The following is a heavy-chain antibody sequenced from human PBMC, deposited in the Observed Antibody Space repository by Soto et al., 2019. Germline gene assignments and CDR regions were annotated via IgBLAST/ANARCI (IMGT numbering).Heavy chain of an antibody. CDR3: ARGNPHYSGYDPNYFDY. J-gene: IGHJ4*02. CDR2: ISYDGSNK. V-gene: IGHV3-30-3*01. Sequence: QVQLVESGGGVVQPGRSLRLSCAASGFTFSSYAMHWVRQAPGKGLEWVAVISYDGSNKYYADSVKGRFTISRDNSKNTLYLQMNSLRAEDTAVYYCARGNPHYSGYDPNYFDYWGQGTLVTVSS. D-gene: IGHD5-12*01. CDR1: GFTFSSYA.